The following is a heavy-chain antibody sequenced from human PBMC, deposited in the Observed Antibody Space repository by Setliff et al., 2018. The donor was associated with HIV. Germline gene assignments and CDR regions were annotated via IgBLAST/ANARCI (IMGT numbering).Heavy chain of an antibody. Sequence: SETLSLTCTVYGGSISGSNYVWGWIRQTPRKGLEWIATIHYSGSTYHNPSLESRITISVDTSKNQFFLRLSSVSAADTAFYYCARQGYIYGYPLNWFDPWGQGTLVTVSS. D-gene: IGHD5-18*01. CDR2: IHYSGST. V-gene: IGHV4-39*01. J-gene: IGHJ5*02. CDR3: ARQGYIYGYPLNWFDP. CDR1: GGSISGSNYV.